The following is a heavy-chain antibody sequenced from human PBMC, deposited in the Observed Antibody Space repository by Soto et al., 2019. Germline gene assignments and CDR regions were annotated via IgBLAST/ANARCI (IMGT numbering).Heavy chain of an antibody. D-gene: IGHD1-1*01. CDR1: GASISGFY. J-gene: IGHJ5*02. Sequence: QVQLQESGPGLVKPSETLSLTCTVSGASISGFYWSWIRKSAGKGLEWIGRIYATGTTDYNPSLQSRGMMSVDTSKKQFSLKLRSVTAADTAVYYCVRDGTKTLRDWFDPWGQGISVTVSS. V-gene: IGHV4-4*07. CDR3: VRDGTKTLRDWFDP. CDR2: IYATGTT.